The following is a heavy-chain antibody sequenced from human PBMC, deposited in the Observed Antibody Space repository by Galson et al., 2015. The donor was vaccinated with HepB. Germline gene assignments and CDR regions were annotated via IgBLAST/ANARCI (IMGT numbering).Heavy chain of an antibody. CDR2: ISGSGANT. V-gene: IGHV3-23*01. CDR3: AKVTWKSPSGAYFDN. CDR1: GFTYSGYA. D-gene: IGHD1-1*01. J-gene: IGHJ4*02. Sequence: SLRLSCAASGFTYSGYAIDWVRQAPGKGLEWVSGISGSGANTYYADSVKGRFTISRDNSKNTVFLQMSSLRVEDTARYYCAKVTWKSPSGAYFDNWGPGTLVAVSS.